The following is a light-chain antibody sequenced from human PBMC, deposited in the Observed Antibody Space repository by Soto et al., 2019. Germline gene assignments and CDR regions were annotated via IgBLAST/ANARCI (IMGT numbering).Light chain of an antibody. CDR2: DAS. CDR3: QQYNTYWT. CDR1: QSISTW. J-gene: IGKJ1*01. Sequence: DIPMTQSPSTLSASVGDRVTITCRASQSISTWLAWYQHKPGKAPKVLIYDASSLESGVPSRFSGSGSGTEFTLTISSLQPDDFAAYYCQQYNTYWTFGQGTKVEIK. V-gene: IGKV1-5*01.